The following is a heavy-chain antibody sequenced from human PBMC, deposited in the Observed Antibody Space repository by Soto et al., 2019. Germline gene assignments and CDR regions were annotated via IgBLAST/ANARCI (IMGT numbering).Heavy chain of an antibody. J-gene: IGHJ6*01. D-gene: IGHD5-12*01. Sequence: QVQLVQSGAEVKKPGSSVTVSCKASGGTFGNSAISWVRQAPGQGLEWMGGIIPIFPTPDYAQTFQGRVTTTGAECTSIAYMELTSWRSEATAVYYCARGKDRLQLGGNYYFAVDVWGQGPRVSVSS. V-gene: IGHV1-69*12. CDR3: ARGKDRLQLGGNYYFAVDV. CDR2: IIPIFPTP. CDR1: GGTFGNSA.